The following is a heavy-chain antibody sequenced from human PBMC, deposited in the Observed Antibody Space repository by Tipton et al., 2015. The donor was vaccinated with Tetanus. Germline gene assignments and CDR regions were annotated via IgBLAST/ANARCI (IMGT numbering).Heavy chain of an antibody. CDR1: GDSMTKYY. J-gene: IGHJ3*01. D-gene: IGHD2-8*01. CDR2: IFASGST. CDR3: ARRSYCTSSRCFDAFDL. V-gene: IGHV4-4*08. Sequence: TLSLTCTVSGDSMTKYYWSWVRQPPGKGLEWISYIFASGSTNYNPALKSRVTIPMDTSKNQISLKLSSVTAADTAVYFCARRSYCTSSRCFDAFDLWGPGTRVTVSS.